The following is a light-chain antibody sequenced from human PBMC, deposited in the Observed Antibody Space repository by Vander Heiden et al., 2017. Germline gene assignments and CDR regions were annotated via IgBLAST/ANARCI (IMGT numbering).Light chain of an antibody. CDR2: QDS. J-gene: IGLJ2*01. Sequence: SYELTQPPSVSVSPGQTASITCPGDKLGDKYACWYQQKPGQSPVLVIYQDSKRPSGIPERFSGSNSGNTATLTISGTQAMDEADYYCQAWDSSFYVVFGGGTKLTVL. CDR3: QAWDSSFYVV. V-gene: IGLV3-1*01. CDR1: KLGDKY.